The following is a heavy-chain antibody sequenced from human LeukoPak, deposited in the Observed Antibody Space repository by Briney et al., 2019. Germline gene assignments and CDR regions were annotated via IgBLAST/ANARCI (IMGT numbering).Heavy chain of an antibody. Sequence: GGSLRLSCAASGFTFSSYSVNWVRQAPGKGLEWVSYISSSSSTIYYADSVKGRFTISRDSAKNSLYLQMNSLRDEDTAVYYCAPHRDGSYPFDFWGQGTLVTVSS. J-gene: IGHJ4*02. CDR2: ISSSSSTI. CDR1: GFTFSSYS. V-gene: IGHV3-48*02. D-gene: IGHD1-26*01. CDR3: APHRDGSYPFDF.